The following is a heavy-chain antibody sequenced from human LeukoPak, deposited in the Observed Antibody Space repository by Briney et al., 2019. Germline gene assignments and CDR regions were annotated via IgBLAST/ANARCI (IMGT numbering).Heavy chain of an antibody. CDR1: GFTFGDYY. CDR3: ASPVRG. V-gene: IGHV3-11*03. J-gene: IGHJ4*02. Sequence: GGSLRLSCTASGFTFGDYYMSWIRQAPGKGLEWVSYISGSSGNINYADSVKGRFTISRDNAKNSLYLQMNSLRDEDTAVYYFASPVRGWGQGALVTVSS. CDR2: ISGSSGNI. D-gene: IGHD3-10*01.